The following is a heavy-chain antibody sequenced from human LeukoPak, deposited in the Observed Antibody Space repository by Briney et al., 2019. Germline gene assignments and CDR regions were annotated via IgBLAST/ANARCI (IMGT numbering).Heavy chain of an antibody. Sequence: GGSLRLSCAASGFTFSSYSMNWVRQAPGKGLEWVSSISSSSSYIYYADSVKGRFTISRDNAKNSLYLQMNSLRAEDTAVYYCARSIMITFGGVKGSLDIWGQGTMVTVSS. J-gene: IGHJ3*02. CDR1: GFTFSSYS. CDR3: ARSIMITFGGVKGSLDI. D-gene: IGHD3-16*01. CDR2: ISSSSSYI. V-gene: IGHV3-21*01.